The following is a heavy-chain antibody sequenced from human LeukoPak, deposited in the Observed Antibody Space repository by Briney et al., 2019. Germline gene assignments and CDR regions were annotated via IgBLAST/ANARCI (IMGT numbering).Heavy chain of an antibody. CDR3: ARDITGYDPDH. CDR2: INPNSGGT. CDR1: GYTFTRYY. J-gene: IGHJ4*02. Sequence: GASVKVSFKASGYTFTRYYMHWVRQAPGQGLEWMGWINPNSGGTNYAQKFQGRVTMTRDTSISTAYMELSRLRSDDTAVYYCARDITGYDPDHWPRGTLVTVSS. D-gene: IGHD5-12*01. V-gene: IGHV1-2*02.